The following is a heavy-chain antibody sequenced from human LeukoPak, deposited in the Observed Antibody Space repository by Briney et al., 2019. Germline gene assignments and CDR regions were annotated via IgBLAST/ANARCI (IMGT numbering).Heavy chain of an antibody. J-gene: IGHJ4*02. CDR2: IWYDGNNK. Sequence: GGSLRLSCAASGFTFSFYGMHWVRQAPGKGLEWVAVIWYDGNNKYYADSVKGRFTISRDNSRNTLYLQMNSLRAEDTAVYYCASPRVTGTGGYFFDYWGQGTLVTVSS. CDR1: GFTFSFYG. CDR3: ASPRVTGTGGYFFDY. D-gene: IGHD6-19*01. V-gene: IGHV3-33*01.